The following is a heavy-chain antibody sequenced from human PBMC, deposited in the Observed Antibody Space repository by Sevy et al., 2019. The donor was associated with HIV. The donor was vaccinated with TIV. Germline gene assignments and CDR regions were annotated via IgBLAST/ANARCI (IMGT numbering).Heavy chain of an antibody. CDR2: IYYSGST. Sequence: SETLSLTCTVSGGSISSSSYYWGWIRQPPGKGLESIGSIYYSGSTYYNPSLKSRVTISVDTSKNQFSLKLSSVTAADTAVYYCARQGRVVVAATHLDWFDPWGQGTLVTVSS. D-gene: IGHD2-15*01. CDR3: ARQGRVVVAATHLDWFDP. CDR1: GGSISSSSYY. J-gene: IGHJ5*02. V-gene: IGHV4-39*01.